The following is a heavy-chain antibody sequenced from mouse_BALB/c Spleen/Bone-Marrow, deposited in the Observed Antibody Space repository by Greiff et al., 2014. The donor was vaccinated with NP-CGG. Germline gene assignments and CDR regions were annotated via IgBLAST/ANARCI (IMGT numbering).Heavy chain of an antibody. CDR2: INPNNGGT. D-gene: IGHD2-2*01. CDR1: GYTFTEYT. V-gene: IGHV1-18*01. Sequence: EVQLVESGPELVKPGASVKISCKTSGYTFTEYTMHWVKQSHGKSLEWIGGINPNNGGTSYNQKFKGKATLTVDNSSSTAYMELRSLTAEDSAVYYCARKEYGYDRYFDVWGAGTTVTVSS. CDR3: ARKEYGYDRYFDV. J-gene: IGHJ1*01.